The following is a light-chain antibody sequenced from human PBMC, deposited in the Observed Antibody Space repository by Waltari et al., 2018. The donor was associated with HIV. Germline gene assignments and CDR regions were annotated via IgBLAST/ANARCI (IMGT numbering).Light chain of an antibody. Sequence: QSVLTQAPPASGTPGQTVTISCSGSNSYLGTNVVDWYQHLPGTAPKLLIHNGDQRPSGVPDRFSGSKSATSASLAISGLQSDDEATYYCASWDDSLSGQVVFGGGTKLTV. CDR3: ASWDDSLSGQVV. CDR1: NSYLGTNV. J-gene: IGLJ2*01. V-gene: IGLV1-44*01. CDR2: NGD.